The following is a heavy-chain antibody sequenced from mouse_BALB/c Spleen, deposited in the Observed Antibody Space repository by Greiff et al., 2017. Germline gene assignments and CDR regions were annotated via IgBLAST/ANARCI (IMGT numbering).Heavy chain of an antibody. D-gene: IGHD2-2*01. Sequence: VQLKQSGPELVKPGASVKIPCKASGYTFTDYNMDWVKQSHGKSLEWIGDINPNNGGTIYNQKFKGKATLTVDKSSSTAYMELRSLTSEDTAVYYCARGAGYPRYFDVWGAGTTVTVSS. V-gene: IGHV1-18*01. CDR2: INPNNGGT. J-gene: IGHJ1*01. CDR3: ARGAGYPRYFDV. CDR1: GYTFTDYN.